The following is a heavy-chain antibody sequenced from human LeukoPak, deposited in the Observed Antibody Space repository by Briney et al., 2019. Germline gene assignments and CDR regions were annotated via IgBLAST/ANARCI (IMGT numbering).Heavy chain of an antibody. CDR1: GGSISSCY. CDR3: ASVRLSSSSMDV. J-gene: IGHJ6*03. V-gene: IGHV4-59*01. CDR2: LYYSGSN. Sequence: SETLSLTCTVSGGSISSCYWSWIRQPPGKGLEWCGYLYYSGSNNYNPSLKRRVTISVDTSKKPFSLKLSSVTAADSAVYYCASVRLSSSSMDVWGKGTTVTVSS. D-gene: IGHD5-12*01.